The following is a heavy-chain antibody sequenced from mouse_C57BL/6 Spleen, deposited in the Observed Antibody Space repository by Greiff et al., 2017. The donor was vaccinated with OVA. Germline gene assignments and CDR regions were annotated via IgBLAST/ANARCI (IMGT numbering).Heavy chain of an antibody. V-gene: IGHV1-69*01. CDR3: ARSLSFDV. Sequence: LQPGAELVMPGASVKLSCKASGYTFTSYWMHWVKQRPGQGLEWIGEIDPSDSYTNYNRKFKGKSTLTVDKSSSTAYMQLSSLTSEDSAVYYCARSLSFDVWGTGTTVTVSS. CDR2: IDPSDSYT. CDR1: GYTFTSYW. J-gene: IGHJ1*03.